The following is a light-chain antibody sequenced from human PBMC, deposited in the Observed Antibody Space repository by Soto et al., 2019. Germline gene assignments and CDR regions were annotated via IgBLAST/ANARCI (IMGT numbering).Light chain of an antibody. J-gene: IGLJ2*01. CDR1: SGHSSYA. CDR2: LNSDGSH. Sequence: QLVLTQSPSASASLGASVKLTCTLSSGHSSYAIAWYQQQPEKGPRYLMKLNSDGSHTKGDGIPDRFSGSSSGAERYLTVSSLQSDDEADYYCQTWGTGIVVFGGGTKLTVL. V-gene: IGLV4-69*01. CDR3: QTWGTGIVV.